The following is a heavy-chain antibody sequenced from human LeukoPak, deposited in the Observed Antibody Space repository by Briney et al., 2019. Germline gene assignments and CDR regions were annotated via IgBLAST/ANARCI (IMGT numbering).Heavy chain of an antibody. J-gene: IGHJ6*02. Sequence: AGGSLRLSCAASGFTVSSNYMSWVRQAPGKGLEWVSVIYSGGSTYYADSVKGRFTISRDNSKNTLYLQMNSLRAEDTAVYYCARSTHRPYYDFWSGPHYYYGMDVWGQGTTVTVSS. CDR2: IYSGGST. D-gene: IGHD3-3*01. CDR3: ARSTHRPYYDFWSGPHYYYGMDV. V-gene: IGHV3-53*01. CDR1: GFTVSSNY.